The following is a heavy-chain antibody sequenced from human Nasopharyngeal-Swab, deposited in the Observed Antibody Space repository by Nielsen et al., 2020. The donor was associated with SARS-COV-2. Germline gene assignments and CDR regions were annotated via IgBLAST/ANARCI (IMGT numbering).Heavy chain of an antibody. V-gene: IGHV4-4*02. CDR1: GDSISSTSW. CDR3: ARLDSRSSGDY. D-gene: IGHD6-6*01. J-gene: IGHJ4*02. Sequence: SETLSLTCAVSGDSISSTSWWSWVRQPPGKGLEWIAQIYPSGSTNYNPSLRSRVTISIDTSKKQFSLKLHSVTAADTAVYYCARLDSRSSGDYWGQGSLVTVSS. CDR2: IYPSGST.